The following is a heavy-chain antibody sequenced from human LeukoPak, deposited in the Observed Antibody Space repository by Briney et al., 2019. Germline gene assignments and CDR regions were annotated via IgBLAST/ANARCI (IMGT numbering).Heavy chain of an antibody. V-gene: IGHV4-61*09. CDR3: ARATALLAGAHDPVAF. CDR2: IHSSGDT. CDR1: VGSITSGSTS. D-gene: IGHD1-26*01. J-gene: IGHJ3*01. Sequence: SETLSLTGTVSVGSITSGSTSWNCIREPAGKGLEWIGHIHSSGDTKYNPSLKSRVTMSIETSKNQWSLKMKSVTAADTAVYCARATALLAGAHDPVAFWGQGTPVIVSS.